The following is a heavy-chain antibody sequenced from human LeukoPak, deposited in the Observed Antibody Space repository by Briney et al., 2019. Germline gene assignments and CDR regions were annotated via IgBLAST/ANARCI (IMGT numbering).Heavy chain of an antibody. V-gene: IGHV3-23*01. CDR2: ISDGGVST. Sequence: GGSLRLSCAASGFTFSSYAMSWVRQAPGKGLEWVSGISDGGVSTYYADSVKGRFTLSRDNSKNTLYLQMNSLRAEDTAVYYCARDLSSSSWGQGTLVTVSS. J-gene: IGHJ4*02. CDR1: GFTFSSYA. CDR3: ARDLSSSS. D-gene: IGHD6-6*01.